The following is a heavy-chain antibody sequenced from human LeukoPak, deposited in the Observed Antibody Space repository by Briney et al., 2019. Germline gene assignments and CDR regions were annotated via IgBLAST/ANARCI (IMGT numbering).Heavy chain of an antibody. CDR1: XDSIYSSSYY. V-gene: IGHV4-39*01. CDR3: ARAAYCGGDCYLFDY. D-gene: IGHD2-21*02. Sequence: SETLSLTCTVSXDSIYSSSYYWGWIRQPPGKVLEWIGSIYYSGSTYYNSSLKSRVTISVDTSKNQFSLKLSSLTAADTAVYYCARAAYCGGDCYLFDYWGQGTLVTVFS. CDR2: IYYSGST. J-gene: IGHJ4*02.